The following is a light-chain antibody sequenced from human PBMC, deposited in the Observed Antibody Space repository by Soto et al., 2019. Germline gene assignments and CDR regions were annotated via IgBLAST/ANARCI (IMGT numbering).Light chain of an antibody. CDR1: QSVKSTS. Sequence: VLPQYSGTLSLSPGERATLSCRASQSVKSTSLVWYQQKPGQPPRLLIYGAFNRAAGIPARFSGSGSGTDFTLTISSLEPEDSGVYYCQQRNIWPPVTFGQGTRLEI. CDR3: QQRNIWPPVT. CDR2: GAF. V-gene: IGKV3-11*01. J-gene: IGKJ5*01.